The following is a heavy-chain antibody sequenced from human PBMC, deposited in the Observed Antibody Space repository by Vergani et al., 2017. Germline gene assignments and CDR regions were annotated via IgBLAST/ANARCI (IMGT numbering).Heavy chain of an antibody. J-gene: IGHJ6*02. V-gene: IGHV3-30*02. CDR2: IRYDGSSE. D-gene: IGHD2/OR15-2a*01. Sequence: HVQMVESGGGVVQPGGSLRLSCTLSGFTLNTYGIHWVRQAPGKGLEWVSFIRYDGSSEYYGDSVKGRFTISRDKSQNTVNLQMNSLRTEDTAVYFCANSVIAGNVGVAYFGMDVWGRGTTVTVSS. CDR1: GFTLNTYG. CDR3: ANSVIAGNVGVAYFGMDV.